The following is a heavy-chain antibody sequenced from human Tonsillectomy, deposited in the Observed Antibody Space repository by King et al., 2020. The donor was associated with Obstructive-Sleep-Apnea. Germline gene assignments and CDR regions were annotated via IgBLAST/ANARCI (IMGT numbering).Heavy chain of an antibody. D-gene: IGHD3-10*01. Sequence: QLQESGPGLVKPSETLSLTCTVSGGSISSYYWTWIRQPPGKRLEWIGYIYYSGSTNYNHSLKSRVSISVDTSKNQFSLNLSSVTAADTAVYYCARAPYGSGIIDWFDPWGQGTLVTVSS. V-gene: IGHV4-59*01. CDR3: ARAPYGSGIIDWFDP. CDR1: GGSISSYY. CDR2: IYYSGST. J-gene: IGHJ5*02.